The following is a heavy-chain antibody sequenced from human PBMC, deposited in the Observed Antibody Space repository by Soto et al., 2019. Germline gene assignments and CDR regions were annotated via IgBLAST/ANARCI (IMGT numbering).Heavy chain of an antibody. Sequence: PVGSLRLSCAASGYNIGSMYTAWVRQAPGKGLEWLSVVFVGYDPYYADSVKGRFIISRDNAQNSLFLQMNTLRPEDSAIYYCARVAYWGPGTQVTVSS. CDR1: GYNIGSMY. V-gene: IGHV3-53*01. CDR2: VFVGYDP. J-gene: IGHJ4*02. CDR3: ARVAY.